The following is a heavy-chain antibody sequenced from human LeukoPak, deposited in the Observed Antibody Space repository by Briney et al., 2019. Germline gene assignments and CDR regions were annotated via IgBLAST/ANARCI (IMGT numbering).Heavy chain of an antibody. J-gene: IGHJ4*02. Sequence: ASETLSLTCTVSGASISTYYWSWIRQPPGKALEWIGYIYYTGSTNYNPSLKSRVTISVDTSKNQFSLKLSSVTAAGTAVYYCARSGYFDSSGYYYYFDYWGQGTLVTVSS. D-gene: IGHD3-22*01. V-gene: IGHV4-59*01. CDR2: IYYTGST. CDR3: ARSGYFDSSGYYYYFDY. CDR1: GASISTYY.